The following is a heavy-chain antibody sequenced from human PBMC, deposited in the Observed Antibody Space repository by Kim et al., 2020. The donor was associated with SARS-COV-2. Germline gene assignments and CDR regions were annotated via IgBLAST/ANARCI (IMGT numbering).Heavy chain of an antibody. CDR1: GFTFNSFY. V-gene: IGHV3-74*01. CDR2: ISSDGSAT. J-gene: IGHJ2*01. D-gene: IGHD2-21*02. CDR3: ARGGLRLNWYFDL. Sequence: GGSLRLSCAASGFTFNSFYLHWVRQAPGKGLVWVSRISSDGSATIYADSVKGRFTISRDNAKNTLYLQLNSLRAEDTAVYYCARGGLRLNWYFDLWGRGTLVTVSS.